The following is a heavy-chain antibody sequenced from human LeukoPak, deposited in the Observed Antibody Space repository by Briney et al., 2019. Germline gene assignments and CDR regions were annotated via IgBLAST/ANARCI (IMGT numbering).Heavy chain of an antibody. CDR3: AREGEYGSGKFDAFDI. V-gene: IGHV3-11*06. D-gene: IGHD3-10*01. J-gene: IGHJ3*02. Sequence: SVKGRFTISRDNAKNSLYLQMSSLRAEDTAVYYCAREGEYGSGKFDAFDIWGQGTMVTVSS.